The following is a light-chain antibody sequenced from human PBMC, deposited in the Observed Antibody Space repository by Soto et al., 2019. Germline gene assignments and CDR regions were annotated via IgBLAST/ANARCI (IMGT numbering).Light chain of an antibody. CDR2: LNSDGSH. V-gene: IGLV4-69*01. CDR3: QTWGTGIQV. Sequence: QSVLTQSPSASASLGASVKLTCTLSSGHSNYAIAWHQQQPEKGPRYLMILNSDGSHSKGDGIPDRFSGSSSEAERYLTISSLQSEDEADYYCQTWGTGIQVFGGGTKVTVL. CDR1: SGHSNYA. J-gene: IGLJ3*02.